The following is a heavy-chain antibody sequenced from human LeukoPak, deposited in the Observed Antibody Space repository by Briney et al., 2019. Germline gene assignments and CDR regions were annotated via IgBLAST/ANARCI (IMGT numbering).Heavy chain of an antibody. CDR3: TRAVAGTTHPFDY. Sequence: PGGSLRLSCAASGVTFSGSAMHWVRQASGKGLEWVGRIRSKANSYATAYAASVKGRFTISRDDSKNTAYLQMNSLKTEDTAVYYCTRAVAGTTHPFDYWGQGTLVTVSS. V-gene: IGHV3-73*01. J-gene: IGHJ4*02. CDR2: IRSKANSYAT. CDR1: GVTFSGSA. D-gene: IGHD6-19*01.